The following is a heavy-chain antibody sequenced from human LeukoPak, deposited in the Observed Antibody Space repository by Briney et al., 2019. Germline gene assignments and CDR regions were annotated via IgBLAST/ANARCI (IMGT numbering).Heavy chain of an antibody. Sequence: SETLSLTCTVSGGSISSSSYYWGWIRQPPGKGLEWIGSIYYSGSTYYNPSLKSRVTISVYTSKNQFSLKLSSVTAADTAVYYCAREVYGSGSRHYYYYYMDVWGKGTTVTISS. V-gene: IGHV4-39*02. CDR1: GGSISSSSYY. J-gene: IGHJ6*03. CDR2: IYYSGST. D-gene: IGHD3-10*01. CDR3: AREVYGSGSRHYYYYYMDV.